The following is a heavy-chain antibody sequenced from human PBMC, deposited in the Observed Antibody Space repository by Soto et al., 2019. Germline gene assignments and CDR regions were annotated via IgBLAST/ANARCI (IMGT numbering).Heavy chain of an antibody. CDR2: ISSDGSST. D-gene: IGHD2-2*01. Sequence: GGSLSLSCAASGFYFSNYAMHWVRQAPGKGLEYVSAISSDGSSTYYANSVKARFTISRDNSKNTLYLQMGSPREEDMAVYYCAARSCSTTTCFHFDYWRQGTPVTVSS. V-gene: IGHV3-64*01. CDR3: AARSCSTTTCFHFDY. J-gene: IGHJ4*02. CDR1: GFYFSNYA.